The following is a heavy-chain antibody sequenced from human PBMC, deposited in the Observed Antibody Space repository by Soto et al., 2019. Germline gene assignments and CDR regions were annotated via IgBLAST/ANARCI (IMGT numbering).Heavy chain of an antibody. D-gene: IGHD2-2*01. CDR3: ARSSGVAAAKPLYYYMGV. CDR1: GGTFGSYG. J-gene: IGHJ6*03. CDR2: IIPIFGTA. Sequence: SVKVCCKASGGTFGSYGISWVRQAPGQGLEWMGGIIPIFGTANYAQKYQGRVTITADESTSTAYMELSSLRSEDTAVYYCARSSGVAAAKPLYYYMGVWRRGTRVTASS. V-gene: IGHV1-69*13.